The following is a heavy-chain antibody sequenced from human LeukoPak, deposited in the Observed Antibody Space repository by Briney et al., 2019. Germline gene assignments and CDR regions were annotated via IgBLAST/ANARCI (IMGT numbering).Heavy chain of an antibody. CDR3: TKLKGWYGDGYFDY. CDR2: IYSGGTT. D-gene: IGHD6-19*01. V-gene: IGHV3-53*01. CDR1: GFSVSSKY. J-gene: IGHJ4*02. Sequence: GGSLRLSCAASGFSVSSKYMSWVRQPAGKGLEWVSVIYSGGTTFYADSVKGRFTISRDNSKNTIYLQMNSLRPDDTAVYYCTKLKGWYGDGYFDYWGPGILVTVSS.